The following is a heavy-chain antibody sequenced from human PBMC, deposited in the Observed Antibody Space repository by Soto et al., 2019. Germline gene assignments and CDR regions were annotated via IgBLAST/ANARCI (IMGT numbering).Heavy chain of an antibody. V-gene: IGHV5-51*01. J-gene: IGHJ6*02. CDR3: ARHATRYFDWLWDYYGMDV. D-gene: IGHD3-9*01. CDR1: GYSFTRSW. CDR2: ISPGDSDT. Sequence: GESMKLSGKGSGYSFTRSWIGWLRQMPGKGLEWMGIISPGDSDTRYSPSFQGQVTISADKSLSTAYLQWSSLKASDTAMYYCARHATRYFDWLWDYYGMDVWGQGTTVTVSS.